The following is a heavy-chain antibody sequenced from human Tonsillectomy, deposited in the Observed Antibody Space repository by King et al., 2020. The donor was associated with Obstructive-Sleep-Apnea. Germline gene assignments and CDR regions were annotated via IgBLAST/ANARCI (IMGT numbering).Heavy chain of an antibody. D-gene: IGHD5-24*01. CDR1: GFTFSSYG. CDR2: IWYDGSNK. Sequence: VQLVESGGGVVQPGRSLRLSCAASGFTFSSYGMHWVRQAPGKGLEWVAVIWYDGSNKYYGDSVNGRFTLSRDNSKNTLYLQMNSLRAEDTAVYYCARGEGYNHDAFDIWGQGTMVTVSS. V-gene: IGHV3-33*01. J-gene: IGHJ3*02. CDR3: ARGEGYNHDAFDI.